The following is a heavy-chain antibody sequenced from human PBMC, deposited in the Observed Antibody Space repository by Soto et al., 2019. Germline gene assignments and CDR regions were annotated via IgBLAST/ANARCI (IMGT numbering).Heavy chain of an antibody. CDR3: ARAPYYYDSSGYSLQGRGYYYYGMDV. D-gene: IGHD3-22*01. J-gene: IGHJ6*02. Sequence: SVKVSCKASGGTFSSYAISWVRQAPGQGLEWMGGIIPIFGTANYAQKFQGRVTITADESTSTAYMELSSLRSEDTAVYYCARAPYYYDSSGYSLQGRGYYYYGMDVWGQGTTVTVSS. CDR2: IIPIFGTA. V-gene: IGHV1-69*13. CDR1: GGTFSSYA.